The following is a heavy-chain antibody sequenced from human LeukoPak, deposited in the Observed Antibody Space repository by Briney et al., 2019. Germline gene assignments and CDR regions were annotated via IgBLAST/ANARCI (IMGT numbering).Heavy chain of an antibody. V-gene: IGHV4-39*01. CDR1: GGSISSSTHY. Sequence: PSETLSLTCTVSGGSISSSTHYWGWIRQPPGKGLEWIGSIYYTGGTYYNPSLKSRVTISVDTSKNQFSLKLSSVTAADTAVYYCATRKDSSSSRDAFDIWGQGTMVTVSS. J-gene: IGHJ3*02. D-gene: IGHD6-6*01. CDR3: ATRKDSSSSRDAFDI. CDR2: IYYTGGT.